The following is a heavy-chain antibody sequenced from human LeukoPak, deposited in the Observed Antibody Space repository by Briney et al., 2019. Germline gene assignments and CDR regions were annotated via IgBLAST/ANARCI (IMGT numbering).Heavy chain of an antibody. J-gene: IGHJ4*02. CDR3: AKASIAVAGRYDS. D-gene: IGHD6-19*01. V-gene: IGHV3-23*01. Sequence: GRCLRLSCAASGFTFSSYAMSWVRQAPGKGLEWVSSIICIGGRTYYADSAKGRFTISRDNPKNTLYLQMNRLRAKDTAVTFFAKASIAVAGRYDSWGQGTLVTVSS. CDR1: GFTFSSYA. CDR2: IICIGGRT.